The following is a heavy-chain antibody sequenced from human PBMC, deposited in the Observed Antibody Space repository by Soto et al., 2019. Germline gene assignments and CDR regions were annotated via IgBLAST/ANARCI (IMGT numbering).Heavy chain of an antibody. CDR2: IHYPGST. Sequence: TSETLSLTCTVSGWSISSYYWSWIRQPPGKGLEWIGYIHYPGSTNYNPSLRGRVTMSVDTSKNQFSLKLTSVTAADTAVYYCVKVAGGGLFDYWGPGNLVTVSS. CDR3: VKVAGGGLFDY. J-gene: IGHJ4*02. D-gene: IGHD2-15*01. CDR1: GWSISSYY. V-gene: IGHV4-59*01.